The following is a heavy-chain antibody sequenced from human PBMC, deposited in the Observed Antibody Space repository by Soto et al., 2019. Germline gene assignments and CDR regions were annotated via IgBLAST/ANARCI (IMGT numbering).Heavy chain of an antibody. V-gene: IGHV4-30-4*08. CDR1: GGSIRSGDYY. J-gene: IGHJ5*02. CDR2: IYYSGST. D-gene: IGHD4-17*01. CDR3: SRVGVSGDYVLEGWFDP. Sequence: SEPLSLTCTVSGGSIRSGDYYWSWISQPPGKGLEWIGYIYYSGSTYYNPSLKSRVTISVDTSKNQFSLKLSSVTAADTAVYYCSRVGVSGDYVLEGWFDPCGQVTLVTSP.